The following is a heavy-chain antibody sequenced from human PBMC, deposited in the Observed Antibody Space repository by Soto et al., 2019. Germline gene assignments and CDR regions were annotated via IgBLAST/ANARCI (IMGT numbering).Heavy chain of an antibody. CDR1: GGTISSSSYY. Sequence: SETLYLTCTVSGGTISSSSYYWGWNRQPPGKGLEWIGSIYYSGSTYYNPSLKSRVTISVDTSKNQFSLKLSSVTAADTAVYYCAGQTTVGEYYFDYWGQGTLVTVSS. J-gene: IGHJ4*02. CDR3: AGQTTVGEYYFDY. V-gene: IGHV4-39*01. CDR2: IYYSGST. D-gene: IGHD4-17*01.